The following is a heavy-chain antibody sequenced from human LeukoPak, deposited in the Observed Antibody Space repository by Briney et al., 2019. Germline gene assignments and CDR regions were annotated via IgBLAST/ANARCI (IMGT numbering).Heavy chain of an antibody. CDR2: ISGSGGST. Sequence: GGSLRLSCAASGFTFSIYAMSWVRQAPGKGLEWVSAISGSGGSTYYADSVKGRFTISRDNSKNTLYLQMNSLRAEDTAVYYCAKGSSITMIVVVINYFDYWGQGTLVTVSS. CDR3: AKGSSITMIVVVINYFDY. V-gene: IGHV3-23*01. J-gene: IGHJ4*02. CDR1: GFTFSIYA. D-gene: IGHD3-22*01.